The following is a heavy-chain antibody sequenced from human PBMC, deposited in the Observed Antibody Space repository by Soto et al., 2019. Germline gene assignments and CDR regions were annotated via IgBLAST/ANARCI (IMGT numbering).Heavy chain of an antibody. CDR3: ARSYYYDSSGYYRSFFQH. CDR2: IWYDGSNK. Sequence: QVQLVESGGGVVQPGRSLRLSCAASGFTFSSYGMHCVRQAPGKGREWVAVIWYDGSNKYYADSVKGRFTISRDNSKNTLYLQMNSLRAEDTAVYDCARSYYYDSSGYYRSFFQHWGQGTLVTVSS. J-gene: IGHJ1*01. D-gene: IGHD3-22*01. V-gene: IGHV3-33*01. CDR1: GFTFSSYG.